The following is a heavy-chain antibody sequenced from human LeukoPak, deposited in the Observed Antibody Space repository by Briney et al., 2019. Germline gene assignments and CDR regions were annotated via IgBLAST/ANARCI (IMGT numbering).Heavy chain of an antibody. V-gene: IGHV1-2*02. CDR1: GYTFTDHY. Sequence: ASVTVSFPALGYTFTDHYFHWLRQAPGQGIEWMGWIHPGRGDTNIAQKFQRRPSLTSHMSISTAYMELSRLTSDDTAVYYCARDHNWGPDYWGQGTLVSVSS. D-gene: IGHD7-27*01. J-gene: IGHJ4*02. CDR2: IHPGRGDT. CDR3: ARDHNWGPDY.